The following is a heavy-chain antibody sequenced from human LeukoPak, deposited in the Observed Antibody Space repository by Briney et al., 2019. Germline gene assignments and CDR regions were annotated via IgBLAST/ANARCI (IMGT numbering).Heavy chain of an antibody. D-gene: IGHD5-18*01. CDR2: INWNGGST. CDR3: ARDRGYSYGYLVDY. CDR1: GFTFDDYG. J-gene: IGHJ4*02. Sequence: GSLRLSCAASGFTFDDYGMSWVRQAPGKGLEWVSGINWNGGSTGYADSVKGRFTISRDNAKNSLYLQMNSLRAEDTALYYCARDRGYSYGYLVDYWGQETLVTVSS. V-gene: IGHV3-20*04.